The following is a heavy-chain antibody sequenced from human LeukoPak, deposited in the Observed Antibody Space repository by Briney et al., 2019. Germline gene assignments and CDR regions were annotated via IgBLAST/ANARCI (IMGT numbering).Heavy chain of an antibody. V-gene: IGHV1-18*01. D-gene: IGHD3-22*01. CDR2: ISAYNGNT. J-gene: IGHJ6*02. CDR1: GYTFISYG. Sequence: GASVKVSCKASGYTFISYGISWVRQAPGQGLEWMGWISAYNGNTNYAQKLQGRVTMTTDKSTSTAYMELRSLRSDDTAVYYCAGDVRYYDSSGYYYGDYYYYGMDVWGQGTTVTVSS. CDR3: AGDVRYYDSSGYYYGDYYYYGMDV.